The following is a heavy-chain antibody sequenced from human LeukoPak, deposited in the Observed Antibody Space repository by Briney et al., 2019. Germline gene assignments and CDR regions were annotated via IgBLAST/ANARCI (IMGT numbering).Heavy chain of an antibody. J-gene: IGHJ5*02. V-gene: IGHV4-59*08. Sequence: SETLSLTCTVSGDSISSYYWSWIRQPPGKGLEWIGYIYYSGSTNYNPSLKSRVTISVDTSKNQFSLKLSSVTAADTAVYYCARLYCSGGSCYSRPPRWFDPWGQGTLVTVSS. CDR1: GDSISSYY. CDR3: ARLYCSGGSCYSRPPRWFDP. CDR2: IYYSGST. D-gene: IGHD2-15*01.